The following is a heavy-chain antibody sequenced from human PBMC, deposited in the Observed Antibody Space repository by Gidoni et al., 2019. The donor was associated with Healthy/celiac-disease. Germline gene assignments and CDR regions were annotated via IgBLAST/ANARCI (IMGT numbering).Heavy chain of an antibody. CDR1: GFTFDDYA. CDR3: TKARWGSSDNYFDS. Sequence: EVQLVEFGGGLVQPGRSLRLSCAASGFTFDDYAMHWVRQAPGKGLGWVSGVRWNGGSIGYAGSVKGRFTISRDNGKDSLYLHMNSLRAEDTALYYCTKARWGSSDNYFDSWGQGTLVTVSS. D-gene: IGHD3-16*01. V-gene: IGHV3-9*01. CDR2: VRWNGGSI. J-gene: IGHJ4*02.